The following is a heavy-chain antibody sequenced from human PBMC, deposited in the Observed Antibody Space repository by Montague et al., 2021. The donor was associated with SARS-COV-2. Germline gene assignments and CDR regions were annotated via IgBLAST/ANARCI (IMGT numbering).Heavy chain of an antibody. CDR1: GGSISSYY. V-gene: IGHV4-59*08. J-gene: IGHJ4*02. CDR2: IYYSGST. D-gene: IGHD3-9*01. Sequence: SETLSLTCTVDGGSISSYYWSWIRQPPGKGLEWNGYIYYSGSTNYNPSLKSRVTISVDTSKNQFSLKLSSVTAADTAVYYCARHALGYFDWLNEGYFDYWGQGTLVTVSS. CDR3: ARHALGYFDWLNEGYFDY.